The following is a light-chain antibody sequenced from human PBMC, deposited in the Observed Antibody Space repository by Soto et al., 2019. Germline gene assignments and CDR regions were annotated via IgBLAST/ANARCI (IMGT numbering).Light chain of an antibody. CDR2: AAS. J-gene: IGKJ1*01. CDR1: QSISSY. Sequence: DIQMTQSPSSLSAYVGDRVTITCRASQSISSYLNWYQQKPGKAPNLLVYAASSLQSGVPSRFSGSRSGTDFTLTISSLQPEDFATYYCQQSYSTPQTFGQGTKVDIK. CDR3: QQSYSTPQT. V-gene: IGKV1-39*01.